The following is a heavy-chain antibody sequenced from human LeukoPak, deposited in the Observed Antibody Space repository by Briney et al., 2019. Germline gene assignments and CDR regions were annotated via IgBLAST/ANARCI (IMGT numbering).Heavy chain of an antibody. CDR2: ISGSGGST. CDR3: AKITMATTPNF. D-gene: IGHD3-10*01. J-gene: IGHJ4*02. V-gene: IGHV3-23*01. CDR1: GFTFSSYA. Sequence: GGSLRLSCAASGFTFSSYAMSWVRQAPGKGLEWVSTISGSGGSTYYADSVKGRFSISRDNSRNTLYLQMSDLRAEDTAVYYCAKITMATTPNFWGQGTLVTVSS.